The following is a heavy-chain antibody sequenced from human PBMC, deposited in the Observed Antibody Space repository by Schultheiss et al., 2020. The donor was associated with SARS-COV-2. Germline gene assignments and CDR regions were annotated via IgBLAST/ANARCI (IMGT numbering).Heavy chain of an antibody. CDR1: GFTFSSYD. J-gene: IGHJ4*02. CDR2: ISSSGRTI. D-gene: IGHD6-19*01. Sequence: GGSLRLSCAASGFTFSSYDMNWVRQAPGKGLEWVSYISSSGRTIYYRDSVKGRFTISRDNAKNSLYLQMNSLRAEDTAVYYCARDQRGYSSGWLPFDYWGQGTLVTVSS. V-gene: IGHV3-48*03. CDR3: ARDQRGYSSGWLPFDY.